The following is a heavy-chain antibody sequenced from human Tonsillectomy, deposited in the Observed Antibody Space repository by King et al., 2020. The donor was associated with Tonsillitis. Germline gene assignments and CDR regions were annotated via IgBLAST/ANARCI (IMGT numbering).Heavy chain of an antibody. J-gene: IGHJ5*02. V-gene: IGHV7-4-1*02. Sequence: QLVQSGSELKKPGASVKVSCKASGYTFTSYAMNWVRQAPGQGLEWMGWINTNTGNPTYAQGFTGRFVFSLDTSFSTAYLQISSLKAEDTALYYCARGRITMVRGADRLFDPWGQGTLVTVSS. CDR2: INTNTGNP. CDR1: GYTFTSYA. D-gene: IGHD3-10*01. CDR3: ARGRITMVRGADRLFDP.